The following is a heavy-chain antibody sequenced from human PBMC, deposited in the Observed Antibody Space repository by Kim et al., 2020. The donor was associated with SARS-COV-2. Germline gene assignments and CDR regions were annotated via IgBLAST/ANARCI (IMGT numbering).Heavy chain of an antibody. CDR3: AREVDGSGSYWAY. V-gene: IGHV1-18*04. CDR2: ISAYNGNT. J-gene: IGHJ4*02. Sequence: ASVKVSCKASGYTFTSYGISWVRQAPGQGLEWMGWISAYNGNTNYAQKLQGRVTMTTDTSTSTDYMELRSLRSDDTAVYYCAREVDGSGSYWAYWGQGTLVTVSS. D-gene: IGHD3-10*01. CDR1: GYTFTSYG.